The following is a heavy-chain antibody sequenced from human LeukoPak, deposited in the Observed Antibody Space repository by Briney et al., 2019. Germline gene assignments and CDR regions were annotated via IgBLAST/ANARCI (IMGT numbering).Heavy chain of an antibody. CDR2: ISAYNGNT. CDR1: GYTFTSYG. Sequence: GASVKVSCKASGYTFTSYGISWVRQAPGQGLEWMGWISAYNGNTNYAQKLQGRVTMTTDTSTSTAYMELRSLRSDDTAVYYCARKRYCSGGSCYTLDPWGQGTLVTVSS. V-gene: IGHV1-18*01. D-gene: IGHD2-15*01. CDR3: ARKRYCSGGSCYTLDP. J-gene: IGHJ5*02.